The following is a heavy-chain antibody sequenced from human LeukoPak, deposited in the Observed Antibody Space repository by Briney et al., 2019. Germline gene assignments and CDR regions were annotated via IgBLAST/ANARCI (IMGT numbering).Heavy chain of an antibody. D-gene: IGHD5-18*01. Sequence: ASVKVSCKSSGYTFTSYGISWVRQAPGQGLEWMGWISAYNGNTNYAQKPQGRVTMTTDTSTSTAYMELRSLRSDDTAVYYCARFARPDTAMDPLYYYYYGMDVWGQGTTVTVSS. CDR1: GYTFTSYG. V-gene: IGHV1-18*01. CDR3: ARFARPDTAMDPLYYYYYGMDV. J-gene: IGHJ6*02. CDR2: ISAYNGNT.